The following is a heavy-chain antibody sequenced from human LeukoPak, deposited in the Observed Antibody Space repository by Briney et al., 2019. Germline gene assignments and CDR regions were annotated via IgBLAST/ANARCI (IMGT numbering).Heavy chain of an antibody. V-gene: IGHV1-8*01. J-gene: IGHJ5*02. Sequence: ASVKVSCKASGYTFTSYDINWVRQATGQGLEWMGWMNPNSGNTGYAQKFQGRVTMTRNTSISTAYMELSSPRSEDTAVYYCARGFPSPRRYCSSTSCYGGLNWFDPWGQGTLVTVSS. D-gene: IGHD2-2*01. CDR2: MNPNSGNT. CDR3: ARGFPSPRRYCSSTSCYGGLNWFDP. CDR1: GYTFTSYD.